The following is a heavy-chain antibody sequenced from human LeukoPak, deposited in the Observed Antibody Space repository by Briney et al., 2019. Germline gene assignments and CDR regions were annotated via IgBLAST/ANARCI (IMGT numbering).Heavy chain of an antibody. CDR3: ERGVDWSYVY. Sequence: PSQTLSLTCTVSGCSISTYYCSGIRQPPGEGLDWIGYIHYSGTANYNPSLQSRVTISLETYKNQFSLQLSSVTAADTAVYYCERGVDWSYVYWGQGTLVTASS. CDR1: GCSISTYY. J-gene: IGHJ4*02. CDR2: IHYSGTA. V-gene: IGHV4-59*01. D-gene: IGHD1-7*01.